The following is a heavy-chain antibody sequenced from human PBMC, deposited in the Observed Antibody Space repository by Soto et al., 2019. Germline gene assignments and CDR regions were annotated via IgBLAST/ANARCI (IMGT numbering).Heavy chain of an antibody. D-gene: IGHD3-22*01. CDR3: TREWGVVEGDY. CDR2: ISAHNGNT. Sequence: QVQLVQSGAEVKKPGASVKVSCKASGYTFSTYGIIWVRQAPGQGLEWMGWISAHNGNTDYAHKVQGRVTMTTDTSTSTAYLELRSLISDDTAVYYCTREWGVVEGDYWGQGTLVTVSS. CDR1: GYTFSTYG. J-gene: IGHJ4*02. V-gene: IGHV1-18*01.